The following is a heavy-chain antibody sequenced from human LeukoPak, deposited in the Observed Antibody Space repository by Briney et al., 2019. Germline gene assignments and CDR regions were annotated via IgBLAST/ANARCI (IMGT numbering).Heavy chain of an antibody. V-gene: IGHV1-18*01. CDR1: GYTFTSYG. CDR2: ISAYNGNT. CDR3: ARDYRSIAAAGTVQYYYYYGMDV. J-gene: IGHJ6*02. Sequence: GASVKVPCRASGYTFTSYGISWVRQAPGQGLEWMGWISAYNGNTNYAQKLQGRVTMTTDTSTSTAYMELRSLRSDDTAVYYCARDYRSIAAAGTVQYYYYYGMDVWGQGTTVTVSS. D-gene: IGHD6-13*01.